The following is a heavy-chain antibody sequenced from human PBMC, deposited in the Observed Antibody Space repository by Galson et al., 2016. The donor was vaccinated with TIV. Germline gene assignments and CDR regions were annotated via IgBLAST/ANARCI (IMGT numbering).Heavy chain of an antibody. J-gene: IGHJ6*02. D-gene: IGHD4-23*01. CDR2: ISWNSANR. V-gene: IGHV3-9*01. Sequence: SLRLSCEASGFTFDDYAMHWVLQPPGKGLEWVSGISWNSANRDYSKYVQGRFSISRDNTKNSLYLQMNSLRPEDTALYYCAKDRIRDYGGNGHYYYYGMDVWGQGTTVTVSS. CDR3: AKDRIRDYGGNGHYYYYGMDV. CDR1: GFTFDDYA.